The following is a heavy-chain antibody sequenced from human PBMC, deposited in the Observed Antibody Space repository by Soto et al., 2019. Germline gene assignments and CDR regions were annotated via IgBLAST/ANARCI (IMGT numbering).Heavy chain of an antibody. CDR1: GGSITSYY. J-gene: IGHJ4*02. CDR3: AAAPRY. D-gene: IGHD2-15*01. Sequence: SENLPLTCTVSGGSITSYYWSWIRQPPGKGLEWIGYIYYSGSTNYNPSLESRVTISLDTSKNQFSLRLTSVTAADTAVYYCAAAPRYWGKGTLVTVSS. V-gene: IGHV4-59*01. CDR2: IYYSGST.